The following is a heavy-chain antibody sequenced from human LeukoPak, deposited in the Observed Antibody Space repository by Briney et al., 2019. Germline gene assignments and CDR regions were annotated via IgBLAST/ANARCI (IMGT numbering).Heavy chain of an antibody. D-gene: IGHD1-1*01. CDR2: ISYDGSNK. V-gene: IGHV3-30*18. CDR3: AKEFGTGTRRVADY. Sequence: GRSLRLSCAASGLTFSSYGMHWVRQAPGKGLEWVAVISYDGSNKYYADTVKGRFTIPRDNSKNTLYLQMNSLRAEDTAVYYCAKEFGTGTRRVADYWGQGALVTVSS. J-gene: IGHJ4*02. CDR1: GLTFSSYG.